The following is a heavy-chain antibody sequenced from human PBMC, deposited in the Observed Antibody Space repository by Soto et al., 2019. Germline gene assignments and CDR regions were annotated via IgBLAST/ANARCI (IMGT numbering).Heavy chain of an antibody. CDR1: GFTFTSSA. Sequence: ASVKVSCKASGFTFTSSAVQWVRQARGQRLEWIGWIVVGSGNTNYAQKFQERVTITRDMSTSTAYMELSSLRSEDTAVYYCAALRVGYCSSTSCNNFDYWGQGTLVTVSS. V-gene: IGHV1-58*01. J-gene: IGHJ4*02. D-gene: IGHD2-2*02. CDR2: IVVGSGNT. CDR3: AALRVGYCSSTSCNNFDY.